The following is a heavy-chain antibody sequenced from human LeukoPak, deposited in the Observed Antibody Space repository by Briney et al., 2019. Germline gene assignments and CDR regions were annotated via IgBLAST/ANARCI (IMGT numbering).Heavy chain of an antibody. CDR2: IIPIFGTA. Sequence: SVKVSCKASGGTFSSYAISWVRQAPGQGLEWMGGIIPIFGTANYAQKFQGRVTITTDESTSTAYMELSSLRSEDTAVYYCARAGYGDDPPIGYYYYYMDVWGKGTTVTVSS. CDR1: GGTFSSYA. CDR3: ARAGYGDDPPIGYYYYYMDV. V-gene: IGHV1-69*05. D-gene: IGHD4-17*01. J-gene: IGHJ6*03.